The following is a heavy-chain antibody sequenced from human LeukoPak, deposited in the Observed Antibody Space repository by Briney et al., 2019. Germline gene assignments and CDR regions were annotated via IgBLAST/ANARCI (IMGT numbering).Heavy chain of an antibody. Sequence: GGSLRLSCAASGFTLRSYEMNWVRQAPGKGLEWVSYISPTGSTIYYADSVKGRFTISRDNAKNSLYLQMNSLRAEDTAVYYCARDSDYGDYPNAFDIWGQGTMVTVSS. D-gene: IGHD4-17*01. CDR3: ARDSDYGDYPNAFDI. CDR1: GFTLRSYE. CDR2: ISPTGSTI. J-gene: IGHJ3*02. V-gene: IGHV3-48*03.